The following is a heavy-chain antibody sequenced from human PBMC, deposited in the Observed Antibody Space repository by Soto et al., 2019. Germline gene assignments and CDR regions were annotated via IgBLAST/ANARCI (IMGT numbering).Heavy chain of an antibody. CDR2: ISYDGSNK. V-gene: IGHV3-30-3*01. CDR3: AELEMATIGSDY. Sequence: QVQLVESGGGVVQPGRSLRLSCAASGFTFSTYPMHWVRQAPGKGLEWVAVISYDGSNKYYADSVKGRFTISRDNSKNTLYLQMNSLRAEDTAVYYWAELEMATIGSDYWGQGTLVTVSS. CDR1: GFTFSTYP. D-gene: IGHD5-12*01. J-gene: IGHJ4*02.